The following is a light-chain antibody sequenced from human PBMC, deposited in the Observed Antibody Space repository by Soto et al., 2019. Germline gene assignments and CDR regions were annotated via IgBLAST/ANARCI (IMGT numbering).Light chain of an antibody. CDR1: QAVFRDSSGRHL. V-gene: IGKV4-1*01. CDR2: WAS. Sequence: DIVMTQSPDSLAVSLGERASITCRSSQAVFRDSSGRHLLAWYQQKPGQPPKLLIYWASTRESGVPDRFSGSGSVTDFTLTISSLQAEDVAVYYCQQFYSPPLFTFVQGTKLEI. J-gene: IGKJ2*01. CDR3: QQFYSPPLFT.